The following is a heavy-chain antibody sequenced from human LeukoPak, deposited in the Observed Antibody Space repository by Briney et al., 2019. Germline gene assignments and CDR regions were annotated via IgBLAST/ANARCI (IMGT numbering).Heavy chain of an antibody. CDR1: GYTFTDYY. CDR2: IIPNNGDT. CDR3: AKFGAMAGTGWGDFDY. V-gene: IGHV1-2*02. D-gene: IGHD6-19*01. J-gene: IGHJ4*02. Sequence: GASVKVSCKASGYTFTDYYMNWVRQAPGQGLEWMGWIIPNNGDTDYAEKFRGRVTMTRDTSISTAYMELSRVRSDDTAIYYCAKFGAMAGTGWGDFDYWGQGSLVTVSS.